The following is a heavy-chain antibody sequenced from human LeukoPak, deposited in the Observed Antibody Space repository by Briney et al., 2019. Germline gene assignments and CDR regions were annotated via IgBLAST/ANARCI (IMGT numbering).Heavy chain of an antibody. V-gene: IGHV3-20*04. D-gene: IGHD2-8*01. CDR1: GFTFDDYG. Sequence: GGSLRLSCAASGFTFDDYGMNWVRQAPGKGLEWVSGINWNGVYTHYADSVKGRFTISRDNSENMLYLQMNSLRDEDTAVYYCARGLMTPNTYCDLWGQGTLVTVSS. CDR2: INWNGVYT. CDR3: ARGLMTPNTYCDL. J-gene: IGHJ4*02.